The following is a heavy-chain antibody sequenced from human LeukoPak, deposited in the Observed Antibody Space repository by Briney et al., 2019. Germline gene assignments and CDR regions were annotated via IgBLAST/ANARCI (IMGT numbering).Heavy chain of an antibody. J-gene: IGHJ5*02. CDR2: IYYSGST. D-gene: IGHD6-13*01. Sequence: SETLSLTCTVSGGSIGSSSYYWGWIRQPPGKGLEWIRSIYYSGSTYYNPSLKSRVTIYVDTSKNQFSLKLSSVTAADTAVYYCARPVRDRRGSKREVWFDPWGQGTLVTVSS. CDR3: ARPVRDRRGSKREVWFDP. CDR1: GGSIGSSSYY. V-gene: IGHV4-39*01.